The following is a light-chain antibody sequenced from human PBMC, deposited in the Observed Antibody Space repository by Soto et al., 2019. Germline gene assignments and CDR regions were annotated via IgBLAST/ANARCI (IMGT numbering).Light chain of an antibody. CDR2: GAS. V-gene: IGKV3D-15*01. CDR3: QQYNNCPPLT. J-gene: IGKJ4*01. CDR1: QSVSSN. Sequence: EIVMTQSPATLSVSPGERATLSCRASQSVSSNLAWYQQKPGQAPRLLIYGASTRATGIPARFSGSGSGTKFTLTIISLQSEDFAVFYCQQYNNCPPLTFGGGTKVESK.